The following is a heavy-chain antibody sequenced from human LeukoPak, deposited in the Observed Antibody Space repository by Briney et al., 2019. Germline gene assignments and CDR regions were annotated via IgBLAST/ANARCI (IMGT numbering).Heavy chain of an antibody. D-gene: IGHD5-18*01. CDR1: GFTFTSYW. CDR2: VHSDGTTT. V-gene: IGHV3-74*01. J-gene: IGHJ6*03. CDR3: ARDWGYSYGRGYYYYMDV. Sequence: AGGSLRLSCAASGFTFTSYWIHWVRQAPGKGLVWVSRVHSDGTTTGYADSVKGRFAISRDNAKNSLYLQMNSLRAEDTAVYYCARDWGYSYGRGYYYYMDVWGKGTTVTVSS.